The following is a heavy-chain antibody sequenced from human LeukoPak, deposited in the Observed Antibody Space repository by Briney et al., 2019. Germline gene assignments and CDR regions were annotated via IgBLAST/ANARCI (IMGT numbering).Heavy chain of an antibody. D-gene: IGHD3-22*01. CDR1: GYTFTSYG. J-gene: IGHJ5*02. Sequence: ASVKVSCKASGYTFTSYGISWVRQAPGQGLEWMGWISAYSGNTNYAQKLQGRVTMTTDTSTSTAYMELRSLRSDDTAVYYCARDKARKWYYYDSSGSNWFDPWGQGTLVTVSS. V-gene: IGHV1-18*01. CDR2: ISAYSGNT. CDR3: ARDKARKWYYYDSSGSNWFDP.